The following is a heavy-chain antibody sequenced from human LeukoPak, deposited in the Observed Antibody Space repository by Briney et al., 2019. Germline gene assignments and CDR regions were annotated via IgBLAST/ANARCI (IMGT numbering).Heavy chain of an antibody. V-gene: IGHV5-51*01. J-gene: IGHJ4*02. Sequence: GESLKISCKGSGYTFTDYWVGWVRQMPGKGLEWMGIIYPSDPDTRYSPSFQGQVTISADTSTSTAYLQWTSLRASDTAIYYCTRGAPVFYYFDSWGQGTLVTVSS. CDR2: IYPSDPDT. CDR1: GYTFTDYW. CDR3: TRGAPVFYYFDS.